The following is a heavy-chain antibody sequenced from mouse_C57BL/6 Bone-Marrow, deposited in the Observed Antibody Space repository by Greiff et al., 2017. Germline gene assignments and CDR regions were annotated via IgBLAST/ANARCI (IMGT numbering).Heavy chain of an antibody. V-gene: IGHV14-4*01. CDR2: IDPENGDT. Sequence: EVQLQQSVAELLRPRASDQLSSPPSSFNTKDAYMHWVKQRHEQGLEWIGWIDPENGDTEYASKFQGKATITADTSSNTAYLQLSSLTSEDTSVYYCSSYRSSHESMD. J-gene: IGHJ4*01. D-gene: IGHD1-1*01. CDR3: SSYRSSHESMD. CDR1: SFNTKDAY.